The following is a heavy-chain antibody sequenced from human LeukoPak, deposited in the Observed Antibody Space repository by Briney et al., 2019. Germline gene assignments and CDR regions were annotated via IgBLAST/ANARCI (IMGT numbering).Heavy chain of an antibody. Sequence: SRTLSLTCAVSGGSISSAKWWSWVRQPPGKGLEWIGKIDHSGSANYNPSLKSRIIISVDKSNTQFSLTLNYVTAADTAVYYFSRNDCGNYDDHYYGRDVWGQGATVTVSS. V-gene: IGHV4-4*02. CDR1: GGSISSAKW. CDR3: SRNDCGNYDDHYYGRDV. J-gene: IGHJ6*02. CDR2: IDHSGSA. D-gene: IGHD4-11*01.